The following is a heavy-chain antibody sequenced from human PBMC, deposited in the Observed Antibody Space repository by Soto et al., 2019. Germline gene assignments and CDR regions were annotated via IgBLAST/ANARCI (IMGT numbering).Heavy chain of an antibody. J-gene: IGHJ4*02. CDR2: IWYDGSNK. CDR3: ARQGYAVTTIDY. CDR1: GFTFSSYG. Sequence: QVQLVESGGSVVQPGRSLRLSCAASGFTFSSYGMHWVRQAPGKGLEWVAVIWYDGSNKYYADSVKGRFTISRDNSKNTLYLQMNSLRAEDTAVYYCARQGYAVTTIDYWGQGTLVTVSS. V-gene: IGHV3-33*01. D-gene: IGHD4-4*01.